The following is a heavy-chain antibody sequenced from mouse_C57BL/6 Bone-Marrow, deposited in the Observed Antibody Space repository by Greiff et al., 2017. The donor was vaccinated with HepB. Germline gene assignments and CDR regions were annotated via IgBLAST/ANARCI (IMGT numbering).Heavy chain of an antibody. CDR3: ARLLRYPFDY. V-gene: IGHV1-81*01. J-gene: IGHJ2*01. D-gene: IGHD1-1*01. CDR1: GYTFTSYG. Sequence: VKLLESGAELARPGASVKLSCKASGYTFTSYGISWVKQRTGQGLEWIGEIYPRSGNTYYNEKFKGKATLTADKSSSTAYMELRSLTSEDSAVYFCARLLRYPFDYWGQGTTLTVSS. CDR2: IYPRSGNT.